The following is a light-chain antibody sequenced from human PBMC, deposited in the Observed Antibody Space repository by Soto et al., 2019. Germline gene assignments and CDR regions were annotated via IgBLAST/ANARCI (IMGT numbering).Light chain of an antibody. CDR3: QQYGSTLTWT. V-gene: IGKV3-20*01. J-gene: IGKJ1*01. CDR2: GAS. Sequence: EIVLTQSPGTLSLSPGERATLSCRASQSVSSSYLACYQQKPGQAPRLLIYGASSRSTGIPDRFSGSGSETEFTLTISRLEPEDFAVYYCQQYGSTLTWTFGPGNKVEIK. CDR1: QSVSSSY.